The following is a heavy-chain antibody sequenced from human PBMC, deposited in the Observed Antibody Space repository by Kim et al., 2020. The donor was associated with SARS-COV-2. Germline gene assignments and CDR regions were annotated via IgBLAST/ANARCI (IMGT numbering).Heavy chain of an antibody. D-gene: IGHD6-13*01. V-gene: IGHV3-30*02. J-gene: IGHJ4*02. Sequence: KDESESVKGRFTISRDNSKNTLYLQMNGLRAVDTAVYYCAKDRAAAVDYWGQGALVTVSS. CDR2: K. CDR3: AKDRAAAVDY.